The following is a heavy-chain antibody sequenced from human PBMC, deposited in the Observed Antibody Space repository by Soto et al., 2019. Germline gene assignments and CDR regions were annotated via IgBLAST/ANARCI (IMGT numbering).Heavy chain of an antibody. V-gene: IGHV4-39*01. CDR3: AGQTFTIAAASYGRSNWFDP. J-gene: IGHJ5*02. Sequence: SETLSLTCSASGGSITSSSHFWGWVRQPPGKGLEWIGTIYFTGNTYYTPSLKSRLTMSIDTSKNEFSLRLNSVAAADTAVYYCAGQTFTIAAASYGRSNWFDPWGPGTLVTVSS. CDR2: IYFTGNT. D-gene: IGHD6-25*01. CDR1: GGSITSSSHF.